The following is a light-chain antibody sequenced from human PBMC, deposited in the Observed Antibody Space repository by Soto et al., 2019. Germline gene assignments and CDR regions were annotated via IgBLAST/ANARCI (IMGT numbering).Light chain of an antibody. Sequence: VVLTQSPATLSLSPGERATLSCRTSLSVSNNYLAWYQQKPGQAPRLLIYGASTLQSGVPSRFSGSGSGLEFTLTISSLQPEDFATYYCQQVNSHRWSFGQGTKVDNK. CDR3: QQVNSHRWS. CDR1: LSVSNNY. V-gene: IGKV3D-7*01. CDR2: GAS. J-gene: IGKJ1*01.